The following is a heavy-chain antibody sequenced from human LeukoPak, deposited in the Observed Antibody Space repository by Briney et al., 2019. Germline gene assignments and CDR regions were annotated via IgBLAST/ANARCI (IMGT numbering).Heavy chain of an antibody. CDR1: GYTFTSYD. Sequence: ASVKVSCKASGYTFTSYDINWVRQAPGQGLEWMGIINPSGGSTSYAQKFQGRVTMTRDTSTSTVYMELSSLRSEDTAVYYCARGITMIVVVARDYMDVWGKGTTVTVSS. V-gene: IGHV1-46*01. CDR3: ARGITMIVVVARDYMDV. D-gene: IGHD3-22*01. CDR2: INPSGGST. J-gene: IGHJ6*03.